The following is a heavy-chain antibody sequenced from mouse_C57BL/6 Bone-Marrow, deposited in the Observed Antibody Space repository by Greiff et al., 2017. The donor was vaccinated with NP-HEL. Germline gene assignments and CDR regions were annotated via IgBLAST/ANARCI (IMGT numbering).Heavy chain of an antibody. CDR3: AIPFAY. Sequence: VKLVESGAELAKPGASVKLSCKASGYTFTSYWMHWVNQRPGQGLEWIGYINPSSGYTKYNQKFKEKATFTADKSSSTAYMQLSSLTYEDSAVYYCAIPFAYWGQGTLVTVSA. CDR2: INPSSGYT. CDR1: GYTFTSYW. J-gene: IGHJ3*01. V-gene: IGHV1-7*01.